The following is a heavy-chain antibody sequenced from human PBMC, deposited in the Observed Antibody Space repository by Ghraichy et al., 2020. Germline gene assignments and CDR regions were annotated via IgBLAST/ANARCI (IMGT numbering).Heavy chain of an antibody. CDR1: GFTFSSYG. J-gene: IGHJ3*02. D-gene: IGHD6-13*01. CDR2: IWYDGSNK. V-gene: IGHV3-33*01. Sequence: GGSLRLSCAASGFTFSSYGMHWVRQAPGKGLEWVAVIWYDGSNKYYADSVKGRFTISRDNSKNTLYLQMNSLRAEDTAVYYCARDLYSSSWYRPYAFDIWGQGTMVTVSS. CDR3: ARDLYSSSWYRPYAFDI.